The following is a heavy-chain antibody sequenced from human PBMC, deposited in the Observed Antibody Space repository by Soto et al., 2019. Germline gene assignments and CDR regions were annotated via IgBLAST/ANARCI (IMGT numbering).Heavy chain of an antibody. Sequence: QVQLVQSGAEVKKPGSSVKVSCKASGGTFSSYAISWVRQAPGQGLEWMGGIIPIFGTANYAQKFQGRVTITADESTSTAYMELSSLRSEDTAVYYCARDQGLVRGVIMTRHDYYYYGMDVWGQGTTVTVSS. J-gene: IGHJ6*02. D-gene: IGHD3-10*02. CDR3: ARDQGLVRGVIMTRHDYYYYGMDV. CDR1: GGTFSSYA. CDR2: IIPIFGTA. V-gene: IGHV1-69*01.